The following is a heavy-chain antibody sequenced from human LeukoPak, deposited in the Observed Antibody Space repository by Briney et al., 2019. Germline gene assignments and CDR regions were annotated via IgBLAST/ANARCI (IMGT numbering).Heavy chain of an antibody. D-gene: IGHD2-21*01. Sequence: GGALRLSCAAPGFTFSSYWMSWVRQAPGKGLEWVGNIKQDGSEKYYVDSVKGRFTISRDNAKNSLYLQMNSLRAEDTAVYYCARIGEGGDPYFDYWGQGTLVTVSS. CDR3: ARIGEGGDPYFDY. V-gene: IGHV3-7*01. CDR1: GFTFSSYW. CDR2: IKQDGSEK. J-gene: IGHJ4*02.